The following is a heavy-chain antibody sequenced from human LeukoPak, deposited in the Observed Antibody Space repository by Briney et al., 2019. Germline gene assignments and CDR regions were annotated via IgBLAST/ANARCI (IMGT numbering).Heavy chain of an antibody. CDR3: ARHLTDYYDSSGYYYGLDY. Sequence: SETLSLTCAVSGYSISSGYYWGWIRQPPGKGLEGIGSIYHSGSTYYNPSLKSRVTTSVDTSKNQFSLKLSSVTAADTAVYYCARHLTDYYDSSGYYYGLDYWGQGTLVTVSS. J-gene: IGHJ4*02. CDR1: GYSISSGYY. D-gene: IGHD3-22*01. CDR2: IYHSGST. V-gene: IGHV4-38-2*01.